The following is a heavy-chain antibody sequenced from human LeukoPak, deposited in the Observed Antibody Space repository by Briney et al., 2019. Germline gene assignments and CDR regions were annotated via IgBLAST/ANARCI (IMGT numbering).Heavy chain of an antibody. V-gene: IGHV4-39*02. J-gene: IGHJ5*02. D-gene: IGHD5-18*01. Sequence: PSETLSLTCSVSGGSISSSTYYWAWVRQPPGKGLEWIASIYYSGSTYYKESLKSRVTIYADTSKNQVSLKVSSVTAADTAVYYCARGVYSYGSVNWFDPWGQGTLVTVSS. CDR1: GGSISSSTYY. CDR2: IYYSGST. CDR3: ARGVYSYGSVNWFDP.